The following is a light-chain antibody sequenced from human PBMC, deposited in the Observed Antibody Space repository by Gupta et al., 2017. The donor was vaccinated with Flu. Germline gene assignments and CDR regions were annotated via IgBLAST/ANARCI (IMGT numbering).Light chain of an antibody. CDR3: QVWDTSSGHSWV. CDR2: DDS. Sequence: SYVLTQPPSVSVAPGKTARITCEGNNIDSKSVHWYQQRPGQAPVLVVYDDSDRPSGIPKRFSGSNSGNTATLTVSGVEAGDEPDYYCQVWDTSSGHSWVFGGGTKLTVL. V-gene: IGLV3-21*03. J-gene: IGLJ3*02. CDR1: NIDSKS.